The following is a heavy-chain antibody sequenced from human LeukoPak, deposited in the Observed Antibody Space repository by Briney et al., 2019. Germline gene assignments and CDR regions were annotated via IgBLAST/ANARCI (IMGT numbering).Heavy chain of an antibody. V-gene: IGHV4-38-2*01. Sequence: RTSETLSLTCAVSGYSISSGYYWGWFLQPPGEGLEGIGSIYHSGGTYYNPSLKSRVTISVDTSKNQFSLQLSSVTAADTAVYYCARGVDIVVVPAAMCAFDIWGQGTMVTVSS. D-gene: IGHD2-2*01. CDR3: ARGVDIVVVPAAMCAFDI. J-gene: IGHJ3*02. CDR2: IYHSGGT. CDR1: GYSISSGYY.